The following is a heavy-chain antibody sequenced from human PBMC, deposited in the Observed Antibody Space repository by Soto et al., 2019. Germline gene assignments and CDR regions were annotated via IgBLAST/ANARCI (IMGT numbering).Heavy chain of an antibody. V-gene: IGHV5-51*01. D-gene: IGHD6-13*01. CDR2: IYPGDSDT. CDR1: GYSFTSYW. J-gene: IGHJ6*02. CDR3: ARTAAAGKYYYGMDV. Sequence: GSLKISCKGSGYSFTSYWIGWARQMPGKGLEWMGIIYPGDSDTRYSPSFQGQVTISADKSISTAYLQWSSLKASDTAMYYCARTAAAGKYYYGMDVWGQGTTVTVSS.